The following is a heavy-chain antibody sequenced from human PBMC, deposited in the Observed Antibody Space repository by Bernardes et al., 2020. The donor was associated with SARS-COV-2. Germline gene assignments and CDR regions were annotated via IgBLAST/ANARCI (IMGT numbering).Heavy chain of an antibody. V-gene: IGHV4-61*02. J-gene: IGHJ6*02. CDR3: ARESGSPAYYYYYGMDV. Sequence: SETLSLTCTVSGGSISSGSYYWSWIRQPAGKGLEWIVRIYTRGRTNYNTSLNSRVTISVDTSKNQFSLTMSSVTAADTAVYYCARESGSPAYYYYYGMDVWGQGTTITGSS. D-gene: IGHD3-10*01. CDR2: IYTRGRT. CDR1: GGSISSGSYY.